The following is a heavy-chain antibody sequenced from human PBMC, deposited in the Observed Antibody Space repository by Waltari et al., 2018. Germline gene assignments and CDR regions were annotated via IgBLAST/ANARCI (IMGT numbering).Heavy chain of an antibody. D-gene: IGHD6-6*01. CDR3: ARSPGAGSSSYMRWGDLDY. CDR2: ILPILGIA. J-gene: IGHJ4*02. CDR1: GGTFSSYA. V-gene: IGHV1-69*04. Sequence: QVQLVQSGAEVKKPGSSVKVSCKASGGTFSSYAISWVRQAPGQGLEWMGGILPILGIANYAQKFQGRITITADESTSTAYMELSSLRSEDTAVYYCARSPGAGSSSYMRWGDLDYWGQGTLVTVSS.